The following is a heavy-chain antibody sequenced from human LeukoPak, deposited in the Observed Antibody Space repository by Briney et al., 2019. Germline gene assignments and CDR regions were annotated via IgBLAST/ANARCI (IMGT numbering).Heavy chain of an antibody. CDR3: ARSGSYPHLVW. CDR1: CGSSIGHY. CDR2: INHSGST. V-gene: IGHV4-34*01. J-gene: IGHJ4*02. D-gene: IGHD1-26*01. Sequence: SETPSLTCTDACGSSIGHYWIWIRQPPGKGLEWIGEINHSGSTNYNPSLKSRVIISVDTSKNQFSVKPSAVAAADTAVYYCARSGSYPHLVWWGQGTLVTVSS.